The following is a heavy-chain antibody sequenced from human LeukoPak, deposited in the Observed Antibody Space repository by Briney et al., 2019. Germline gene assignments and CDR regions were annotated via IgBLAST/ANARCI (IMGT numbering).Heavy chain of an antibody. CDR2: IYYSGST. V-gene: IGHV4-59*01. CDR1: GGSISSYY. D-gene: IGHD3-22*01. Sequence: PSETLSLTCTASGGSISSYYWSWIRQPPGKGLEWIGYIYYSGSTIYNPSLKSRVTISVDTSKSQFSLKLSSVTAADTAVYYCARVVYYDSSGYYLYDYRGQGTLVTVSS. CDR3: ARVVYYDSSGYYLYDY. J-gene: IGHJ4*02.